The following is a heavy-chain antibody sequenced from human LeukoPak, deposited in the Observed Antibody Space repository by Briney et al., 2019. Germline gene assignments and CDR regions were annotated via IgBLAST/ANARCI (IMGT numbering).Heavy chain of an antibody. V-gene: IGHV3-21*01. D-gene: IGHD4-17*01. CDR1: GFTFSSYS. CDR2: ISSSSSYI. CDR3: ARMEDYGDSKSDY. Sequence: PGGSRRLSCAASGFTFSSYSMNWVRQAPGKGLEWVSSISSSSSYIYYADSVKGRFTISRDNAKNSLYLQMNSLRAEDTAVYYCARMEDYGDSKSDYWGQGTLVTVSS. J-gene: IGHJ4*02.